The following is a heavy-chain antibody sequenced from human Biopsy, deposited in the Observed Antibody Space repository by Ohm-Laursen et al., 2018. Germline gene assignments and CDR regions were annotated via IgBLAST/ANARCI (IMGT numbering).Heavy chain of an antibody. CDR2: INGYSIST. CDR1: GHTLTNPD. CDR3: TTDRTGRALFDN. V-gene: IGHV1-18*01. D-gene: IGHD3/OR15-3a*01. Sequence: ASVKVSCNASGHTLTNPDISWVRQAPGQGLEWLGWINGYSISTNYAPKFQGRIIMTTDTSTSTVYMELRSLRSDDTAMYYCTTDRTGRALFDNWGQGSLVTVSS. J-gene: IGHJ4*02.